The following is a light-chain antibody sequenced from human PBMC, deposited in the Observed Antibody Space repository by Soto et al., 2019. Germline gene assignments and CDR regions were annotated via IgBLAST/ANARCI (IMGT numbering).Light chain of an antibody. Sequence: EIVMTQSPATLSVSPGERATLSCRASQSVSSNLAWYQHKPGQAPRLLIYGASTRATGIPARFSGSGSGTEFTLTINGLQSEDFALYWCQQYDNWPPTFGGGTKVDIK. J-gene: IGKJ4*01. CDR1: QSVSSN. CDR3: QQYDNWPPT. V-gene: IGKV3-15*01. CDR2: GAS.